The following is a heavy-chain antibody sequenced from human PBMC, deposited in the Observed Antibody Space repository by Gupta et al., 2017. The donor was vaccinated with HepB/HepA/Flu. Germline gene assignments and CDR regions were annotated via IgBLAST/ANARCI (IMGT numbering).Heavy chain of an antibody. D-gene: IGHD1-26*01. J-gene: IGHJ4*02. V-gene: IGHV3-48*03. CDR1: GFTFSSYE. CDR3: ARGGRGGIVGATMLGY. CDR2: ISSSGSTI. Sequence: EVQLVESGGGLVQPGGSLRLSCAASGFTFSSYEMNWVRNAPGKGLEWVSYISSSGSTIYYADSVKGRFTISRDNAKNSLYLQMNSLRAEDTAVYYCARGGRGGIVGATMLGYWGQGTLVTVSS.